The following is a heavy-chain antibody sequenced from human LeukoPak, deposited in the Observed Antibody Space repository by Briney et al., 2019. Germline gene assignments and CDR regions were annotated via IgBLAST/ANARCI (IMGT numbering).Heavy chain of an antibody. Sequence: SETLSLTCTVSGGSISRNSDYWGWIRQPPGKGLEWIGSIYYGGSTYYNPSLKSRVTISVDTSKNQFSLKLSSVTVADTGVYYCASYMVRGASFYGMDVWGQGTAVTVSS. CDR1: GGSISRNSDY. D-gene: IGHD3-10*01. V-gene: IGHV4-39*07. CDR3: ASYMVRGASFYGMDV. J-gene: IGHJ6*02. CDR2: IYYGGST.